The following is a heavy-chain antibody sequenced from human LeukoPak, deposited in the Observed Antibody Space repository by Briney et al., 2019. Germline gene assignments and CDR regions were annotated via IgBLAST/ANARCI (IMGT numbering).Heavy chain of an antibody. CDR2: IIPIFGTA. J-gene: IGHJ4*02. Sequence: ASVKVSCKASGGTFSSYAISWVRQAPGQGLEWMGGIIPIFGTANYAQKFQGRVTITADKSTSTAYMELSSLRSEDTAVYYCARSDIVATIWGGYFDYWGQGTLVTVSS. D-gene: IGHD5-12*01. CDR1: GGTFSSYA. V-gene: IGHV1-69*06. CDR3: ARSDIVATIWGGYFDY.